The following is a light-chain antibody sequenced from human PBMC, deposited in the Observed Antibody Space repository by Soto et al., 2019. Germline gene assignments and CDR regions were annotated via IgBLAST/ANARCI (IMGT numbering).Light chain of an antibody. CDR2: DVT. J-gene: IGLJ2*01. CDR1: SSDVGAYNY. V-gene: IGLV2-14*01. Sequence: QSALTQPASVSGSPGQSITISCTGTSSDVGAYNYVSWYQQYPSKAPKLMIYDVTNRPSGISNRFSGSKSGNTASLTISGLQAEDEADYYCSSYTTSGTWVFGGGTKVTVL. CDR3: SSYTTSGTWV.